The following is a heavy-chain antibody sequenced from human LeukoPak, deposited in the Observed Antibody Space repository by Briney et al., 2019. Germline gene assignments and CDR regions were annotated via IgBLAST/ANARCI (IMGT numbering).Heavy chain of an antibody. Sequence: SETLSLTCTVSGGSISRSSYWWDWIRQPPGKGLEWIGGIHYGGTTYYNPSLKSRVTVSVDTSKMQFSLKRSSGTAADTAVYYCATRAMGTKWIDYWGQGTLVPVSP. CDR2: IHYGGTT. D-gene: IGHD1-7*01. CDR1: GGSISRSSYW. CDR3: ATRAMGTKWIDY. V-gene: IGHV4-39*01. J-gene: IGHJ4*02.